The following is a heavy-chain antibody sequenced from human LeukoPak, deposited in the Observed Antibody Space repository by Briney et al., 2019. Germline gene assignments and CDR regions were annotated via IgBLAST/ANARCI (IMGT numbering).Heavy chain of an antibody. V-gene: IGHV4-4*02. CDR3: SRESGAFCPFGY. CDR2: ISLTGET. D-gene: IGHD1-26*01. Sequence: SETLSLTCDVSGGSISSTNWWSWVRQPPGQRLEWIGEISLTGETNYNPSLNGRVTMSLDKSRNQLSLKLTSATAADTAIYYCSRESGAFCPFGYWGQGTLVIVPP. J-gene: IGHJ4*02. CDR1: GGSISSTNW.